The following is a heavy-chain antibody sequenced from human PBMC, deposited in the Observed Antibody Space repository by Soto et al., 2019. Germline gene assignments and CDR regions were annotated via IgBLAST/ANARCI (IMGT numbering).Heavy chain of an antibody. D-gene: IGHD3-10*01. CDR1: GFTFSSFG. CDR2: VSSDGSGK. V-gene: IGHV3-30*18. CDR3: EKAKARLQTYYHF. Sequence: GGSLRLSCSASGFTFSSFGMHWLRQAPGKGLEWVAVVSSDGSGKFYVDSVKGRFIISRDNSKNTLYLEMNNLRVDDTAVYFCEKAKARLQTYYHFWGQGTLVTVSS. J-gene: IGHJ4*02.